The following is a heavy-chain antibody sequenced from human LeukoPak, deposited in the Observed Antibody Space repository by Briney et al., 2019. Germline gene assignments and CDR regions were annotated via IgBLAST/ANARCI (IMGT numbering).Heavy chain of an antibody. Sequence: GGSLRLSCAASGFNFSPYTLTWVRQAPGKGLEWVSSISSTSPSIFYADSLKGRFTISRDNARNSLYLQMNSLRAEDTAVYYCARVLTIFGNYFDLWGRGTLVTVSS. J-gene: IGHJ2*01. D-gene: IGHD4/OR15-4a*01. CDR2: ISSTSPSI. V-gene: IGHV3-21*06. CDR3: ARVLTIFGNYFDL. CDR1: GFNFSPYT.